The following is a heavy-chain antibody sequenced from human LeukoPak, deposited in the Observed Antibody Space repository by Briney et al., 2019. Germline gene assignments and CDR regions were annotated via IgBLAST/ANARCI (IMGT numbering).Heavy chain of an antibody. V-gene: IGHV3-23*01. Sequence: GGSLRLSCAASGFTFSSYAMSWARQAPGKGLEWVSAISGSGGSTYYADSVKGRFTISRDNSKNTLYLQMNSLRAEDTAVYYCAKDSTPNFYVPFDYWGQGTLVTVSS. CDR2: ISGSGGST. D-gene: IGHD3-10*02. J-gene: IGHJ4*02. CDR1: GFTFSSYA. CDR3: AKDSTPNFYVPFDY.